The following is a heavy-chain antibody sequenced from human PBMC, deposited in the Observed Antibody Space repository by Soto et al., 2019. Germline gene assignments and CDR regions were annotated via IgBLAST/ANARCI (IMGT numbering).Heavy chain of an antibody. D-gene: IGHD3-22*01. CDR2: IYYSGST. Sequence: PSESLSLTCTVSGGPISSYYWSWIRQPPGKGLEWIGYIYYSGSTNYNPSLKSRVTISVDTSKNQFSLKLSSVTAADTAVYYCARGPDYYDSSGYHGWFDPWGQGTLVTVSS. CDR1: GGPISSYY. V-gene: IGHV4-59*01. CDR3: ARGPDYYDSSGYHGWFDP. J-gene: IGHJ5*02.